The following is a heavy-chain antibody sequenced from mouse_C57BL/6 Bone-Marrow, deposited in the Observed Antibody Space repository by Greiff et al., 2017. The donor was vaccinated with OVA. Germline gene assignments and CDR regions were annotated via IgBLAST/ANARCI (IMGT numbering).Heavy chain of an antibody. J-gene: IGHJ1*03. CDR2: IYPGSGST. CDR1: GYTFTSYW. D-gene: IGHD1-1*01. CDR3: ARGYYGSSYGYFDV. V-gene: IGHV1-55*01. Sequence: QVQLQQPGAELVKPGASVKMSCKASGYTFTSYWITWVKQRPGQGLEWIGDIYPGSGSTNYNEKFKSKATLTVDTSSSTAYMQLSSLTSEDSAVYYGARGYYGSSYGYFDVWGTGTTVTVSS.